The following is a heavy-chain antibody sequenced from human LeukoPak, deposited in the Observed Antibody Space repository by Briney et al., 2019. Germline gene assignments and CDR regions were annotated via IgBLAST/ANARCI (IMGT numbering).Heavy chain of an antibody. V-gene: IGHV3-23*01. CDR3: AKESLYCSGGSCYDYYYYMDV. CDR2: ISGSGGST. Sequence: GGSLRLSCAASGFTFSNYAMNWVRQAPGKGLEWVSTISGSGGSTYYADSVKGRFTISRDNSKNTLYLQMNSLRAEDTAVYYCAKESLYCSGGSCYDYYYYMDVWGKGTTVTVSS. CDR1: GFTFSNYA. D-gene: IGHD2-15*01. J-gene: IGHJ6*03.